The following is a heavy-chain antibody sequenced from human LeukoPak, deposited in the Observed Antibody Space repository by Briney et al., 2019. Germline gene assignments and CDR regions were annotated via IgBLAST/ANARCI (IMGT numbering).Heavy chain of an antibody. CDR2: IYSGGST. D-gene: IGHD4-17*01. J-gene: IGHJ1*01. V-gene: IGHV3-53*01. Sequence: GGSLRLSCAASGFTVSSNYMSWVRQAPGKGLEWVSVIYSGGSTYYADSVKGRFTISRDNAKNSLYLQMNSLRAEDTAVYYCARDWGDYGYFQHWGQGTLVTVSS. CDR1: GFTVSSNY. CDR3: ARDWGDYGYFQH.